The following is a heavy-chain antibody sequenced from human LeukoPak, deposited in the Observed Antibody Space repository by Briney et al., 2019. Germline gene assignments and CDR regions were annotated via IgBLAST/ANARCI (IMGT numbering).Heavy chain of an antibody. D-gene: IGHD1-14*01. CDR3: AKDQGLYND. V-gene: IGHV3-53*01. Sequence: PGGSLRLSCAASGFTVSSNYMSWVRQAPGKGLEWVSIIFSGSNTFYADSVKGRFTISRDNSKNTLYLQMNSLRAEDTAVYYCAKDQGLYNDWGQGTLVTVSS. CDR1: GFTVSSNY. CDR2: IFSGSNT. J-gene: IGHJ4*02.